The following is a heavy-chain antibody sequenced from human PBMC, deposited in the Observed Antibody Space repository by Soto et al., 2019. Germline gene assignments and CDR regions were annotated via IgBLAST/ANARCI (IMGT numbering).Heavy chain of an antibody. J-gene: IGHJ4*02. CDR1: GFTFSGYG. CDR2: IWYDGSNK. V-gene: IGHV3-33*01. Sequence: QVQLVESGGGVVQPGRSLRLSCAASGFTFSGYGMHWVRQAPGKGLQWVAVIWYDGSNKYYADSVKGRFTISRDNSKNTLFLQMYSLRADDTAVYYCARERSEQRLGHFDYWGQGTLVTVSS. D-gene: IGHD6-25*01. CDR3: ARERSEQRLGHFDY.